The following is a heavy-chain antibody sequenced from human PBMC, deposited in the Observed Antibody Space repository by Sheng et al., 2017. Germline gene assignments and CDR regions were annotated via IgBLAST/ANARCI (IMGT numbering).Heavy chain of an antibody. CDR1: GGTFSSYT. CDR3: ARYEGYYDSSGYYC. Sequence: QVQLVQSGAEVKKPGSSVKVSCKASGGTFSSYTISWVRQAPGQGLEWMGRIIPILGIANYAQKFQGRVTITADKSTSTAYMELSSLRSEDTAVYYCARYEGYYDSSGYYCWGQGTLVTVSS. J-gene: IGHJ4*02. V-gene: IGHV1-69*02. CDR2: IIPILGIA. D-gene: IGHD3-22*01.